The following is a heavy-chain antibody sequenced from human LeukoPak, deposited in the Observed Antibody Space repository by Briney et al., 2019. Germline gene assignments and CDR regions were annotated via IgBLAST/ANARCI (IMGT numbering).Heavy chain of an antibody. J-gene: IGHJ4*02. D-gene: IGHD3-10*01. CDR2: ISSSSSYI. V-gene: IGHV3-21*01. CDR3: ARDQYGSGSYSRLDY. CDR1: GFTFSTYS. Sequence: GGSLRLSCAASGFTFSTYSMNWVRQAPGKGLELVSSISSSSSYIYYADSVKGRSTISRDNAKNSLYLQMNSLRAEDTAVYYCARDQYGSGSYSRLDYWGQGTLVTVSS.